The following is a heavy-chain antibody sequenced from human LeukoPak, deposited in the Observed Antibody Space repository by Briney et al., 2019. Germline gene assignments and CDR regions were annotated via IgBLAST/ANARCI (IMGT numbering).Heavy chain of an antibody. Sequence: GGSLRLSCAASGFTFDDYAMHWVRQAPGKGLEWVSGISWNSGSIGYADSVKGRFTISRDNAKNSLYLQMNSLRAEDTALYYCAKDKDYYGSGSYPYHFDYWGQGTLVTVSS. V-gene: IGHV3-9*01. J-gene: IGHJ4*02. CDR1: GFTFDDYA. CDR3: AKDKDYYGSGSYPYHFDY. CDR2: ISWNSGSI. D-gene: IGHD3-10*01.